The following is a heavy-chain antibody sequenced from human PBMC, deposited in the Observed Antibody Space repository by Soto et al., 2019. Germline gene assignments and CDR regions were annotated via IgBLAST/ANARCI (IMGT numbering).Heavy chain of an antibody. D-gene: IGHD5-18*01. Sequence: SVKVSCKASGGTFSSYAISWVRQAPGQGLEWMGGIIPIFGTANYAQKFQGRVTITADKSTSTAYMELSSLRSEDTAVYYFSTRGYSYRYDYYDGMDVWGQGTTVTVSS. CDR2: IIPIFGTA. CDR3: STRGYSYRYDYYDGMDV. J-gene: IGHJ6*02. V-gene: IGHV1-69*06. CDR1: GGTFSSYA.